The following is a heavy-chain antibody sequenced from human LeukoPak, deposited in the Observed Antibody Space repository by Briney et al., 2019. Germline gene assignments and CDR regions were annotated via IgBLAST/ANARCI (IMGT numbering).Heavy chain of an antibody. Sequence: PSETLSLTCTVAGGSISSYYWSWIRQPPGKGLEWNGYIYYSGSTNYNPSLKSRVTISVDTSKNQFSLKLSSVTAADTAVYYCARSIAVAQFDYWGQGTLVTVSS. D-gene: IGHD6-19*01. CDR3: ARSIAVAQFDY. J-gene: IGHJ4*02. V-gene: IGHV4-59*01. CDR2: IYYSGST. CDR1: GGSISSYY.